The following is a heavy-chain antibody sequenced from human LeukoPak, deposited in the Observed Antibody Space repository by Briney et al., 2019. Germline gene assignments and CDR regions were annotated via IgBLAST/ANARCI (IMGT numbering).Heavy chain of an antibody. Sequence: ASVKVSCKASGYTFTSYGISWVRQAPGQGLEWMGRISAYNGNTNYAQKLQGRVTMTTDTSTSTAYMELRSLRSDDTAVYYCARDWGSTYSSGWPPLDYWGQGTLVTVSS. CDR1: GYTFTSYG. J-gene: IGHJ4*02. D-gene: IGHD6-19*01. CDR3: ARDWGSTYSSGWPPLDY. V-gene: IGHV1-18*01. CDR2: ISAYNGNT.